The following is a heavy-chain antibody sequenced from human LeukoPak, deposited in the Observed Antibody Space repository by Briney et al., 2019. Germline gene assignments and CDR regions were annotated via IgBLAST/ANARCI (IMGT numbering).Heavy chain of an antibody. CDR2: INHSGST. J-gene: IGHJ4*02. Sequence: PSETLSLTCAVYGGSFSGYYWSWIRQPPGKGLEWIGEINHSGSTNYNPSLKSRVTISVDTSKNQFSLKLSSVTAADTAVYYCARGVWIIVYCSSTSCYTYYFVYWGQGTLDNVSP. CDR1: GGSFSGYY. V-gene: IGHV4-34*01. CDR3: ARGVWIIVYCSSTSCYTYYFVY. D-gene: IGHD2-2*02.